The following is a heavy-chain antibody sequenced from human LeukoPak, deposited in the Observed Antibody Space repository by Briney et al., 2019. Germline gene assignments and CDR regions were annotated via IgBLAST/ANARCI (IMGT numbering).Heavy chain of an antibody. CDR3: ARKWADY. Sequence: SETLSLTCAVYGGSFSGYYWSWIRQPPGKGLEWIGEINHSGSTNYNPSLKSRVTISVDASKNQFSLKLSSVTAADTAVYYCARKWADYWGQGTLVTVSS. D-gene: IGHD2-8*01. V-gene: IGHV4-34*01. CDR1: GGSFSGYY. J-gene: IGHJ4*02. CDR2: INHSGST.